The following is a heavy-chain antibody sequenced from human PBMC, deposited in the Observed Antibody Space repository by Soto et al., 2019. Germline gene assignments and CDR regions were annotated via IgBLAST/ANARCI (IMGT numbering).Heavy chain of an antibody. CDR2: INHSGST. J-gene: IGHJ5*02. D-gene: IGHD2-2*01. Sequence: PSETLSLTCAVYGGSFSGYYWSWIRQPPGKGLEWIGEINHSGSTNYNPSLKSRVTISVDTPKNQFSLKLSSVTAADTAVYYCARGGYCSSTSCYRRHNWFDPWGQGTLVTVSS. V-gene: IGHV4-34*01. CDR1: GGSFSGYY. CDR3: ARGGYCSSTSCYRRHNWFDP.